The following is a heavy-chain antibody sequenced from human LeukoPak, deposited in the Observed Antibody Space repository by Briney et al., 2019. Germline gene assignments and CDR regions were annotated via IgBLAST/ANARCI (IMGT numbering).Heavy chain of an antibody. CDR3: AKDSGPTTVTINFDY. CDR2: ISGSGGST. J-gene: IGHJ4*02. V-gene: IGHV3-23*01. Sequence: PGGSLRLSCAASGFTFSSYWMHWVRQAPGKGLEWVSAISGSGGSTYYADSVKGRFTISRDNSKNTLYLQMNSLRAEDTAVYYCAKDSGPTTVTINFDYWGQGTLVTVSS. D-gene: IGHD4-17*01. CDR1: GFTFSSYW.